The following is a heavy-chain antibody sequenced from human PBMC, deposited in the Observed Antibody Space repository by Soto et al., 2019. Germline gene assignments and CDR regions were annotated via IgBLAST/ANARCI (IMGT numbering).Heavy chain of an antibody. Sequence: EVQLLESGGGLVQPGGSLRLSCAASGFTFSSYAMSWVRQAPGKGLEWVSAISGSGGSTYYADSVKGRFTISRDNSKNTLYLQMNSLRAEDTAVYYCARDWGDIWFGESLNYFDYWGQGTLVTVSS. V-gene: IGHV3-23*01. CDR3: ARDWGDIWFGESLNYFDY. CDR2: ISGSGGST. J-gene: IGHJ4*02. D-gene: IGHD3-10*01. CDR1: GFTFSSYA.